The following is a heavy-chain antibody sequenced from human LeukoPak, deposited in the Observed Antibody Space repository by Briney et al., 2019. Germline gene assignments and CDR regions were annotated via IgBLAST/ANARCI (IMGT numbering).Heavy chain of an antibody. CDR3: ARGDYDPLFDI. V-gene: IGHV4-30-2*01. D-gene: IGHD4-17*01. CDR1: GGSISSGGYS. Sequence: PSETLSLTCAVSGGSISSGGYSWSWIRQPPGKGLEWIGYIYHSGSTYYNPSLKSRVTISVDRSKNRFSLKLSSVTAADTAVYYCARGDYDPLFDIWGQGTMVTVSS. J-gene: IGHJ3*02. CDR2: IYHSGST.